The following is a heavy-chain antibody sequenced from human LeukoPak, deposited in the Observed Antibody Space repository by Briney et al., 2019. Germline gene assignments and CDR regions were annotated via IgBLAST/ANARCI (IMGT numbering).Heavy chain of an antibody. CDR2: ISSSGSTI. CDR3: ARDRMGDPGGFDI. V-gene: IGHV3-48*03. J-gene: IGHJ3*02. CDR1: GFTFSSYE. Sequence: GGSLRLSCAASGFTFSSYEMNWVRQAPGKGLEWVSYISSSGSTIYYADSVKGRFTISRDNAKNSLYLQMNSLRAEDTAVYYCARDRMGDPGGFDIWGQGTMVTVSS. D-gene: IGHD3-16*01.